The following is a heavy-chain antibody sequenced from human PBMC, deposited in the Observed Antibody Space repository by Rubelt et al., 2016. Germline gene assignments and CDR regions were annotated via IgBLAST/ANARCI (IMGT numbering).Heavy chain of an antibody. CDR1: GFTFSSYS. J-gene: IGHJ4*02. V-gene: IGHV3-48*02. Sequence: EVQLVESGGGLVQPGGSLRLSCAASGFTFSSYSMNWVRQAPGKGLEWVSYIRSSSSTIYYADSVKGRFTISRDNAKNSLYLQRNSLRDEDTAVYYCATQGYCSSTSCYGAYWGQGTLVTVSS. D-gene: IGHD2-2*01. CDR2: IRSSSSTI. CDR3: ATQGYCSSTSCYGAY.